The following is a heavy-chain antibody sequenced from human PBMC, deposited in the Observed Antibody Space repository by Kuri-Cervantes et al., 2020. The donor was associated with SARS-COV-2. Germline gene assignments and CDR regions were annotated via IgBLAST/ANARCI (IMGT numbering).Heavy chain of an antibody. CDR3: AKEEDTAMVPFDY. CDR1: GFTFSDYA. J-gene: IGHJ4*02. CDR2: ISADGNTS. Sequence: GGSLRLSCAASGFTFSDYAMQWVRQVPGKGLQWVSLISADGNTSYYADSVKGRFTISRDNSKNTLYLQMNSLRAEDTAVYYCAKEEDTAMVPFDYWGQGTLVTVSS. D-gene: IGHD5-18*01. V-gene: IGHV3-43*02.